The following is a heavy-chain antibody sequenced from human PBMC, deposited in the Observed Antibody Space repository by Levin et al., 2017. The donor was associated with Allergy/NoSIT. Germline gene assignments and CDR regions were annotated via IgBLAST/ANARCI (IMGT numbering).Heavy chain of an antibody. CDR1: GGSISSYY. J-gene: IGHJ4*02. D-gene: IGHD6-13*01. Sequence: KTSETLSLTCTVSGGSISSYYWSWIRQPPGKGLEWIGYIYYSGSTNYNPSLKSRVTISVDTSKNQFSLKLSSVTAADTAVYYCASAGNLSSSWLAADYWGQGTLVTVSS. CDR2: IYYSGST. V-gene: IGHV4-59*01. CDR3: ASAGNLSSSWLAADY.